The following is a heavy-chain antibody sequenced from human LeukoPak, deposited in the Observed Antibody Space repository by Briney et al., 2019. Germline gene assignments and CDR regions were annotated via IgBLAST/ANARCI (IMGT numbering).Heavy chain of an antibody. Sequence: GGSLRLSCAASGFTFSRSAVHWVRQAPGKGLEWVAVISHDGSNTDYTDSVKGRFTISRDNSKNTLSLQMNSLRAEDTAVYYCARDLGYSAYATVRGYTFDIWGQGTMVTVSS. J-gene: IGHJ3*02. V-gene: IGHV3-30*03. CDR1: GFTFSRSA. CDR2: ISHDGSNT. D-gene: IGHD5-12*01. CDR3: ARDLGYSAYATVRGYTFDI.